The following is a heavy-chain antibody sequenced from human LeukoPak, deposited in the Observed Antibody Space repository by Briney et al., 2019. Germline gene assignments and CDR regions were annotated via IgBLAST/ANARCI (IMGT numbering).Heavy chain of an antibody. CDR2: IYSGGST. D-gene: IGHD3-10*01. CDR1: GFTVSSNY. V-gene: IGHV3-53*04. J-gene: IGHJ5*02. CDR3: ARSPGSGSFNWFHP. Sequence: QPGGSLRLSCAASGFTVSSNYMSWVRQAPGKGLEWVSVIYSGGSTYYADSVKGRFTISRHNSKNTLYLQMNSLRAEDTAVYYCARSPGSGSFNWFHPWGQGTLVTVYS.